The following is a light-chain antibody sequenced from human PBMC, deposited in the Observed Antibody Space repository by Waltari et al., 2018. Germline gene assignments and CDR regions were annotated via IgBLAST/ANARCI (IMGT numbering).Light chain of an antibody. CDR3: QSFDRSLTGGYV. J-gene: IGLJ1*01. Sequence: QSVLTQPPSVSGAPGQRVTISCTGNNSNIGAGYDVHWYQQLPGTAPKLLIYGTSKRPSGVPDRFSGSKSGTSASLAITGLQADDEADYYCQSFDRSLTGGYVFGPGTRVTVL. V-gene: IGLV1-40*01. CDR2: GTS. CDR1: NSNIGAGYD.